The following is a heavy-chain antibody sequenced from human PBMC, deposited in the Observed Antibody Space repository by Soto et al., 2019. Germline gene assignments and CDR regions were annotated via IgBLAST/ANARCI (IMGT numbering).Heavy chain of an antibody. Sequence: EVQLVESGGGLVQPGGSLRLSCAASGFTFSSYEMSWVRQAPGKGLEWVSYISSSGSTIYYAASVKGRFTISRNNAKNSLYLQMNSLSDEDTAVYYCVSALWDLWSGYYNNGWFDPWGQGTLVTVSS. CDR1: GFTFSSYE. V-gene: IGHV3-48*03. J-gene: IGHJ5*02. D-gene: IGHD3-3*01. CDR3: VSALWDLWSGYYNNGWFDP. CDR2: ISSSGSTI.